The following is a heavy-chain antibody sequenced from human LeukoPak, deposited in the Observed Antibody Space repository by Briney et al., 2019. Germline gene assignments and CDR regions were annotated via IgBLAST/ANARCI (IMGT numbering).Heavy chain of an antibody. CDR2: IKQDGSEK. Sequence: GGSLRLSCAASGFTFSSYWMSWARQAPGKGLEWVANIKQDGSEKYYVDSVKGRFTISRDNAKNSLYLQMNSLRAEDTALYYCAKDQGYDILTGPLMDYWGQGTLVTVSS. CDR3: AKDQGYDILTGPLMDY. D-gene: IGHD3-9*01. J-gene: IGHJ4*02. V-gene: IGHV3-7*03. CDR1: GFTFSSYW.